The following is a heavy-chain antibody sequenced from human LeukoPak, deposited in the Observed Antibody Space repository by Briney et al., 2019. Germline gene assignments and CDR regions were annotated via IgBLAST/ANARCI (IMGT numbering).Heavy chain of an antibody. CDR3: ARAVSGRFDY. V-gene: IGHV4-59*08. J-gene: IGHJ4*02. D-gene: IGHD6-19*01. CDR2: VYYNGNT. CDR1: GGSIDTYY. Sequence: SETLSLTCTVSGGSIDTYYWTWIRQPPGKGLEWIGFVYYNGNTNYNPSLKSRVTISVDTSKNQFSLKVNSVTAADTAIYYCARAVSGRFDYWGQGTLVTVSS.